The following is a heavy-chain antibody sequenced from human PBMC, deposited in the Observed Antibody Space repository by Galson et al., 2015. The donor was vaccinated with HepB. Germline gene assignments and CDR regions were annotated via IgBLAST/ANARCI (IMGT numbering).Heavy chain of an antibody. J-gene: IGHJ6*02. CDR3: ARDGYYYYGMDV. V-gene: IGHV3-20*01. Sequence: SLRLSCAASGFTFNDYGMSWARQAPGKGLEWVSGINWNGGSTGYADSVKGRFTISRDNAKNSLYLQMNSLRAEDTALYHCARDGYYYYGMDVWGQGTTVTVSS. CDR1: GFTFNDYG. CDR2: INWNGGST.